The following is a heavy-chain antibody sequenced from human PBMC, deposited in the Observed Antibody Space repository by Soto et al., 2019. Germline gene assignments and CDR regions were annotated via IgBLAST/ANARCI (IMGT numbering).Heavy chain of an antibody. CDR1: GGSISSSSYY. D-gene: IGHD4-17*01. J-gene: IGHJ4*02. Sequence: SETLSLTCTVSGGSISSSSYYWGWIRQPPGKRLEWIGSIYYSGSTYYNPSLRSRVTISVDTSKNQFSLKLSSVTAADTAVYYCARRADGNLDYWGQGTLVTVSS. V-gene: IGHV4-39*01. CDR2: IYYSGST. CDR3: ARRADGNLDY.